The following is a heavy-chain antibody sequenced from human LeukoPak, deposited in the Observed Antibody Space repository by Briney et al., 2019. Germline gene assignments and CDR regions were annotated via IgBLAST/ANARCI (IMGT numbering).Heavy chain of an antibody. CDR3: AREIGYSSSVRFDP. CDR1: GYTFTSYA. V-gene: IGHV1-3*01. J-gene: IGHJ5*02. CDR2: INAGNGNT. D-gene: IGHD6-13*01. Sequence: ASVKVSCKASGYTFTSYAMHWVRQAPGQRLEWMGWINAGNGNTKYSQKFQGRVTITRDTSANTAYMELSSLRSEDTAVYYCAREIGYSSSVRFDPWGQGTLVTVSS.